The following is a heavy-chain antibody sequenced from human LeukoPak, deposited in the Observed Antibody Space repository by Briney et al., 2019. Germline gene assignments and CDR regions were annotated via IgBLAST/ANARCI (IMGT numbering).Heavy chain of an antibody. Sequence: ASVKVSCKASGYTFTSYGISWVRQAPGQGLEWMGGIIPIFGSANYAQKFQGRVTITADESTSTAYMELSSLRSEDTAVYYCARESRVPGPRKIQDIVVVPAADVWFDPWGQGTLVTVSS. J-gene: IGHJ5*02. CDR2: IIPIFGSA. CDR3: ARESRVPGPRKIQDIVVVPAADVWFDP. CDR1: GYTFTSYG. D-gene: IGHD2-2*01. V-gene: IGHV1-69*13.